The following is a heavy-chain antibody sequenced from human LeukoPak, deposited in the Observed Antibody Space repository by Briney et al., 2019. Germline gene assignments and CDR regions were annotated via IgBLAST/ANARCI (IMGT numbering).Heavy chain of an antibody. J-gene: IGHJ4*02. CDR2: ISGSGGST. CDR1: GFTFSSYA. D-gene: IGHD3-22*01. Sequence: GGSLRLSCAASGFTFSSYAMSRVRQAPGKGLEWVSAISGSGGSTYYADSVKGRFTISRDNSKNTLYLQMNSLRAEGTAVYYCAKGGYYDSSGYLPGYYFDYWGQGTLVTVSS. V-gene: IGHV3-23*01. CDR3: AKGGYYDSSGYLPGYYFDY.